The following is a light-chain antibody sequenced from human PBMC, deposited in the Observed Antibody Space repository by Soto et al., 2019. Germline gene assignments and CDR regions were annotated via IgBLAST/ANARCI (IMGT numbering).Light chain of an antibody. CDR3: QQYNNWPLT. CDR1: QSVSSN. CDR2: GAS. V-gene: IGKV3-15*01. Sequence: EIVMTQSPATLSVSPGERATLSCRASQSVSSNLAWYQQKPGQAPRLLIYGASTRDTGIPARFSGSGSGTEFTPTNSSLQSEDFAVYYFQQYNNWPLTFGGGTKVEIK. J-gene: IGKJ4*01.